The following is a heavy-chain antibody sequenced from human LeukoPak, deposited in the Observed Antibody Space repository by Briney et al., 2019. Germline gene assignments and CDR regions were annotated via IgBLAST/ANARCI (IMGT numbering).Heavy chain of an antibody. D-gene: IGHD2-2*01. V-gene: IGHV3-48*04. CDR3: ARDSTGTNDIVVVPAAIWPLDGMDV. CDR2: ISSSSSTI. CDR1: GFTFSSYS. J-gene: IGHJ6*02. Sequence: GGSLRLSCAASGFTFSSYSMNWVRQAPGKGLEWVSYISSSSSTIYYADSGKGRFTISRDNAKNSLYLTMTSLRAEDTAVYYCARDSTGTNDIVVVPAAIWPLDGMDVWGQGTTVTVSS.